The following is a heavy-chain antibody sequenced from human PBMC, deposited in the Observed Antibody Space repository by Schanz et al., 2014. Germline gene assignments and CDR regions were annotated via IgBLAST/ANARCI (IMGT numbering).Heavy chain of an antibody. CDR3: ARKTDSSGTGDY. CDR2: IYSGGDT. D-gene: IGHD6-19*01. CDR1: GFTVNTNF. Sequence: EVQLVESGGGLIHPGGSLRLSCAVSGFTVNTNFMTWVRQAPGKGLEWVSLIYSGGDTNYAGSVKGRFTISRDGSKNTLYLQMNSLRAEDTAVYYCARKTDSSGTGDYWGPGTLVTVSS. J-gene: IGHJ4*02. V-gene: IGHV3-66*01.